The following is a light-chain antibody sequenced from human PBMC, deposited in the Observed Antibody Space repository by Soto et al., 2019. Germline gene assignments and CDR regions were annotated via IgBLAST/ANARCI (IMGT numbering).Light chain of an antibody. CDR1: QDIKNY. CDR2: DAS. Sequence: DTQMTQSPSSLSASVGDRVTITCQASQDIKNYLNWYLRKPRKAPKLLIYDASNLERGVPSRFSGSGAGTEYSLTISSLQPEDNGTYYCQQYENLPLTFGGGTKVDIK. CDR3: QQYENLPLT. V-gene: IGKV1-33*01. J-gene: IGKJ4*01.